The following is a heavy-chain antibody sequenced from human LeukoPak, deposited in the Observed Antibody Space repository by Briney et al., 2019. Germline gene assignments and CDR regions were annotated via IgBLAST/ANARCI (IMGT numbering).Heavy chain of an antibody. CDR2: IHNSGST. Sequence: SETLSLTCTVSGASVSSSYWDWMRQPPGKALEWIGYIHNSGSTSYNPSLKSRLTIAIDRARNQFSLKLTSVSAADTAVYYCGRHGYSESDLSLPWGQGTLVTVSS. CDR3: GRHGYSESDLSLP. CDR1: GASVSSSY. V-gene: IGHV4-59*08. J-gene: IGHJ5*02. D-gene: IGHD5-12*01.